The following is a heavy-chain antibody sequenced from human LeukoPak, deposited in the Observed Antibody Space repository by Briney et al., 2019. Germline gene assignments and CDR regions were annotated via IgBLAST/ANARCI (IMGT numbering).Heavy chain of an antibody. Sequence: GASVKVSCKASGYTFTGYYMHWVRQAPGQGLEWMRRINPNSGGTNYAQKFQGRVTMTRDTSISTAYMELSRLRSDDTAVYYCARDTPGIAAAGIDYWGQGTLVTVSS. CDR3: ARDTPGIAAAGIDY. CDR1: GYTFTGYY. J-gene: IGHJ4*02. CDR2: INPNSGGT. V-gene: IGHV1-2*06. D-gene: IGHD6-13*01.